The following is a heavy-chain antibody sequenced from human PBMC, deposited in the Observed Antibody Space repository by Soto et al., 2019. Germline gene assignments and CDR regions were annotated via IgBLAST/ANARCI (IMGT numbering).Heavy chain of an antibody. CDR3: ARGDYYDTTGPFSDAFDI. CDR2: IKPDGSEK. D-gene: IGHD3-22*01. V-gene: IGHV3-7*04. J-gene: IGHJ3*02. CDR1: GFTFGSYG. Sequence: GGSLRLSCAASGFTFGSYGMSWVRQAPGKGLEWVANIKPDGSEKWYVDSVKGRFTISRDNAKNSLYLQMNSLRAEDTAVYYCARGDYYDTTGPFSDAFDIWGQGTMVTVSS.